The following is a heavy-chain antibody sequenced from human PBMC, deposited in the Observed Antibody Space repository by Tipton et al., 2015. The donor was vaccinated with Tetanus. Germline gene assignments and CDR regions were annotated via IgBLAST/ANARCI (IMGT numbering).Heavy chain of an antibody. J-gene: IGHJ4*02. D-gene: IGHD1-26*01. CDR1: GGSISSGGYY. CDR2: IYYSGST. CDR3: ARDQARGARGWNYFDY. V-gene: IGHV4-31*03. Sequence: TLSLTCTVSGGSISSGGYYWSWIRQHPGKGLEWIGYIYYSGSTYYNPSLKSRVTISVDTSKNQFYRKLNSVTAGDTAVYYCARDQARGARGWNYFDYWGQGTLATVSS.